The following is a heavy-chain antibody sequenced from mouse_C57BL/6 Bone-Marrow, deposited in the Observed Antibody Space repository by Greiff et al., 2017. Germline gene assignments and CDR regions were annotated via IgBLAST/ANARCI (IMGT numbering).Heavy chain of an antibody. CDR3: AREEGDYYGSSWGAY. J-gene: IGHJ2*01. D-gene: IGHD1-1*01. CDR2: IDPSDSYT. V-gene: IGHV1-50*01. Sequence: QVQLQPPGAELVKPGASVKLSCKASGYTFTSYWMQWVKQRPGQGLEWIGEIDPSDSYTTYNPTFKGKATLTVDSSSSTAYMQLISMKSEDSAVYYWAREEGDYYGSSWGAYWGQGTTLTVSS. CDR1: GYTFTSYW.